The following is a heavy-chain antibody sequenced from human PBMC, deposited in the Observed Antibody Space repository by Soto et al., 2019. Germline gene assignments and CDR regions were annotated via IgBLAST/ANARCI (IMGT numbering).Heavy chain of an antibody. CDR3: ARVGHITNYGMAV. D-gene: IGHD2-21*01. V-gene: IGHV1-69*01. CDR1: GGNFSSYP. Sequence: QVQLVQSGAEVKKPGSSVKVSCGASGGNFSSYPINWVRQAPGQGLEWMGGIIPFLGTSNYAQKFQGRVKITADESTSTAYMELRSLRSDDTAVYYCARVGHITNYGMAVWGQGTTVTVSS. CDR2: IIPFLGTS. J-gene: IGHJ6*02.